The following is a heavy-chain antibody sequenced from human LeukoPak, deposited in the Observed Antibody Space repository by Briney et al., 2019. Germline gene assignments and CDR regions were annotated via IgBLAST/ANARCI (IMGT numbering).Heavy chain of an antibody. CDR1: GFTFSSYG. D-gene: IGHD3-22*01. V-gene: IGHV3-33*01. Sequence: GGSLRLSCAASGFTFSSYGMHWVRKAPGKGLEWVAVIWYDGGNKYYADSVKGRFTISRDNSKNTLYLQMNSLRAEDTALYYCARAAYDSSGYLTLWGQGALVTVSS. CDR2: IWYDGGNK. CDR3: ARAAYDSSGYLTL. J-gene: IGHJ4*02.